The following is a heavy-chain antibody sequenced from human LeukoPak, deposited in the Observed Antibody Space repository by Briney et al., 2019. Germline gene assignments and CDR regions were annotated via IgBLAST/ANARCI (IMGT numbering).Heavy chain of an antibody. D-gene: IGHD2-8*01. J-gene: IGHJ4*02. CDR3: AKDGRGLGYCTNGVCYPPPYSSGWTDY. V-gene: IGHV3-11*01. Sequence: GSLRLSCAASGFTFSDYYMSWIRQAPGKGLEWVSYISSSGSTIYYADSVKGRFTISRDNAKNSLYLQMNSLRAEDTAVYYCAKDGRGLGYCTNGVCYPPPYSSGWTDYWGQGTLVTVSS. CDR1: GFTFSDYY. CDR2: ISSSGSTI.